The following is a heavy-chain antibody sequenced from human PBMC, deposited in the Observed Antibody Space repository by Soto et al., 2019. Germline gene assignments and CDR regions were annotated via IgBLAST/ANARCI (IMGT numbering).Heavy chain of an antibody. CDR1: GFTFSSYS. Sequence: EVQLVESGGVLVQPGGSLRLSCAASGFTFSSYSMNWVRQAPGTGLEWVSYITSSSSTIYYADSVKGSFTISRGNAKNPLHLQRNSLSAEDTAVYYWARAECNSCYGCRHWGQGNLVIVSS. CDR2: ITSSSSTI. V-gene: IGHV3-48*01. J-gene: IGHJ1*01. CDR3: ARAECNSCYGCRH. D-gene: IGHD2-2*01.